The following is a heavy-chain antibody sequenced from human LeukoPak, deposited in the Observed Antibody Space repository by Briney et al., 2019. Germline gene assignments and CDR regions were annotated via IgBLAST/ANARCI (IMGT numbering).Heavy chain of an antibody. CDR1: GLTFSTYT. V-gene: IGHV3-48*01. Sequence: GGSLRLSCAASGLTFSTYTMNWVRQAPGEGLERVSYISSSSGTISYADSVKGRFTISRDNAKNSLYLQMNSLRAEDTAVYYCAREYCSGGSCYFDYWGQGTLVTVSS. D-gene: IGHD2-15*01. CDR3: AREYCSGGSCYFDY. CDR2: ISSSSGTI. J-gene: IGHJ4*02.